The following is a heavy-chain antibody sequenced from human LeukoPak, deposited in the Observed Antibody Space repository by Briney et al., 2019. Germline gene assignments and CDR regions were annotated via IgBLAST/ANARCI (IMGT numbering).Heavy chain of an antibody. D-gene: IGHD6-13*01. CDR1: GFTFSSYS. V-gene: IGHV3-21*01. J-gene: IGHJ4*02. Sequence: GGSLKLSCAASGFTFSSYSMNWVRQAPGKGLEWVSSISSGSSYIYYADSVMGRFTISRDNAKNSLYLQMNSLRAEDTAVYYCARGIVAAGNIDFWGQGTLVTVSS. CDR2: ISSGSSYI. CDR3: ARGIVAAGNIDF.